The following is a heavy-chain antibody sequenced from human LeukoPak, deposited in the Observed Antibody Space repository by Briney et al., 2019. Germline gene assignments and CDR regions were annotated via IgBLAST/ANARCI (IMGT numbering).Heavy chain of an antibody. CDR2: IIPIFGTA. D-gene: IGHD2-2*01. Sequence: SVKVSCKASGGTFSSYAISWVRQAPGQGLEWMGGIIPIFGTANYAQKFQGRVTITADESTSTAYMELSSLRSEDTAVYYCARDWKVVPAAISYGMDVWGQGTTVTVSS. J-gene: IGHJ6*02. CDR3: ARDWKVVPAAISYGMDV. V-gene: IGHV1-69*13. CDR1: GGTFSSYA.